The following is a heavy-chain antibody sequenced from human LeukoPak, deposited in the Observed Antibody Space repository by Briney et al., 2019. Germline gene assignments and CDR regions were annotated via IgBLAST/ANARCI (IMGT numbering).Heavy chain of an antibody. CDR1: GYTFNDYY. Sequence: ASVKVSCKTSGYTFNDYYVHWVRQAPGQGLEWMGWINPNSGRTNYAPKFQGRVTLTTDTSISTAYMELSSLISGDTALYICARDSSDVLTGYYHFWGQGTLVTVSS. D-gene: IGHD3-9*01. J-gene: IGHJ4*02. V-gene: IGHV1-2*02. CDR2: INPNSGRT. CDR3: ARDSSDVLTGYYHF.